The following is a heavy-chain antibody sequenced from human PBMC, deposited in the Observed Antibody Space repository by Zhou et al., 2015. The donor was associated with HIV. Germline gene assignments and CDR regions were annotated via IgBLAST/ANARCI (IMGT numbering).Heavy chain of an antibody. D-gene: IGHD3-10*01. V-gene: IGHV1-69*06. CDR1: GGTFSGSD. CDR3: ARDGWFGELLSYWFDP. J-gene: IGHJ5*02. CDR2: ITPMFETE. Sequence: LVQSGTEVKKPGSSVKVSCRATGGTFSGSDISWVRQAPGQGLEWMGSITPMFETETYAEKFRARLTITVDKSTSAAYMELSSLTSEDAAVYYCARDGWFGELLSYWFDPWGQGTLVTVSS.